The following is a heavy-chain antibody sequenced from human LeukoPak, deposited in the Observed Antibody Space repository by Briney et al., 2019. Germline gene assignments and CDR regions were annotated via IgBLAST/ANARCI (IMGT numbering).Heavy chain of an antibody. CDR1: GYSISSGYY. D-gene: IGHD6-25*01. Sequence: SETLSLTCAVSGYSISSGYYWGWIRQPPGKGLEWIGSIYHSGSTYYNPSLKSRVTISVDTSKNQFSLKLSSVTAADPAVYYCVKHQPAAQGDVFDIWGQGTMVTVSS. J-gene: IGHJ3*02. V-gene: IGHV4-38-2*01. CDR2: IYHSGST. CDR3: VKHQPAAQGDVFDI.